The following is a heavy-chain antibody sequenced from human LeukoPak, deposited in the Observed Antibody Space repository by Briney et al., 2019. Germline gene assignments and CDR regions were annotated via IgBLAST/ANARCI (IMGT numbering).Heavy chain of an antibody. D-gene: IGHD5-12*01. CDR3: AKDGLLVATMD. J-gene: IGHJ4*02. CDR2: ISGSGGST. Sequence: GGSLRLSCAASGFTVSSNYMSWVRQAPGKGLEWVSAISGSGGSTYYADSVKGRFTISRDNSKNTLYLQMNSLRAEDTAVYYCAKDGLLVATMDWGQGTLVTVSS. CDR1: GFTVSSNY. V-gene: IGHV3-23*01.